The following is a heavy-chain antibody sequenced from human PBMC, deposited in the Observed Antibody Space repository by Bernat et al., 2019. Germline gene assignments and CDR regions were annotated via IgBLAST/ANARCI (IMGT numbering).Heavy chain of an antibody. CDR1: GGSVSSGSYY. CDR2: IYYSGRT. D-gene: IGHD4-17*01. V-gene: IGHV4-61*01. J-gene: IGHJ4*02. Sequence: QVQLQESGPRLVKPSETLSLTCTVSGGSVSSGSYYWSWIRQPPGKGLEWIGYIYYSGRTNYNPSLKSRVTISVDTSKNQFSLKLSSVTAADTAVYYCARDRRDYGDYWYYFDYWGQGTLVTVSS. CDR3: ARDRRDYGDYWYYFDY.